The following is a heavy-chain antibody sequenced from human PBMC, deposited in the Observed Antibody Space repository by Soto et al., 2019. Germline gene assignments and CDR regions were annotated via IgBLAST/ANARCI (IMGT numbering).Heavy chain of an antibody. D-gene: IGHD5-12*01. J-gene: IGHJ4*02. CDR2: IKPDARET. CDR3: ARGDFRVYVIHVFGY. Sequence: EVQMVESGGGLVQPGGSLRLSCAASGFMFSSYWMSWVRQVPGKGLEWVANIKPDARETYYLQSLEGRFTISRDNARNSVYLQMNSLRPEDTAVYYCARGDFRVYVIHVFGYWGQGALVTVSS. V-gene: IGHV3-7*03. CDR1: GFMFSSYW.